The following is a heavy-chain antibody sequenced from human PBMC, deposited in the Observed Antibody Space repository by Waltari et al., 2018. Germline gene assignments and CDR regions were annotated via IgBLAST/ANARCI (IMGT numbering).Heavy chain of an antibody. CDR1: GGSIRSSSYY. D-gene: IGHD2-8*02. J-gene: IGHJ4*02. CDR2: IYYSGST. V-gene: IGHV4-39*07. Sequence: QLQLQESGPGLVKPSDTLSLTCTVSGGSIRSSSYYWGWIRQPPGKGLEWIGSIYYSGSTYYHPSLKSRVTISVDTSKNQFSLKLSSVTAADTAVYYCARGSLVILPGFDYWGQGTLVTVSS. CDR3: ARGSLVILPGFDY.